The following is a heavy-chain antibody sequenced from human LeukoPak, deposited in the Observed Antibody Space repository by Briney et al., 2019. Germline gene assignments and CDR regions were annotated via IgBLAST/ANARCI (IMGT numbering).Heavy chain of an antibody. Sequence: GGSLRLSCTPSGFTFRDYGMSWFRQAPGRGLEWVSFIRSKTYSGATDYAASVRGRFVISRDDSESIAYLQMNSLKTEDTGVYYCTRNPHPFCSGVHCPSDSWGQGTLVTVSP. CDR1: GFTFRDYG. CDR2: IRSKTYSGAT. CDR3: TRNPHPFCSGVHCPSDS. D-gene: IGHD2-15*01. V-gene: IGHV3-49*03. J-gene: IGHJ4*02.